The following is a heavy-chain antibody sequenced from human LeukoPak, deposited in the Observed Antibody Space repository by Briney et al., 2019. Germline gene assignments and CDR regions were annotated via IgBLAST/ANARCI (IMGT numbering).Heavy chain of an antibody. CDR3: ARVQRKDYSHYYYYYMDV. CDR2: ISAYNGNT. J-gene: IGHJ6*03. D-gene: IGHD2-15*01. V-gene: IGHV1-18*01. CDR1: GYTFTIYG. Sequence: ASVTVSCTASGYTFTIYGISWVRQAPGQGLEWMGWISAYNGNTNYAQKLQGRVTMTTDTSTSTAYMELRSLRSDDTAVYYCARVQRKDYSHYYYYYMDVWGKGTTVTVSS.